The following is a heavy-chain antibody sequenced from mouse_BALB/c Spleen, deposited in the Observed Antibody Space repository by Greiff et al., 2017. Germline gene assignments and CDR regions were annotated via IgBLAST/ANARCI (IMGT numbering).Heavy chain of an antibody. J-gene: IGHJ4*01. Sequence: EVQLQESGPSLVKPSQTLSLTCSVTGDSITSGYWNWIRKFPGNKLEYMGYISYSGSTYYNPSLKSRISITRDTSKNQYYLQLNSVTTEDTATYYCARYLYGNYGFFYAMDYWGQGTSVTVSS. D-gene: IGHD2-1*01. V-gene: IGHV3-8*02. CDR1: GDSITSGY. CDR3: ARYLYGNYGFFYAMDY. CDR2: ISYSGST.